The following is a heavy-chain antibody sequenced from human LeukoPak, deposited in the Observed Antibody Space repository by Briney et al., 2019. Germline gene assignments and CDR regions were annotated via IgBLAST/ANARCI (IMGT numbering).Heavy chain of an antibody. CDR3: AKDPNPHYDFWSGYK. V-gene: IGHV3-23*01. CDR1: GFTFTGHT. CDR2: IGGRDDRT. J-gene: IGHJ4*02. Sequence: GGSLRLSCAASGFTFTGHTMTWLRQAPGKGLEWVSIIGGRDDRTYYADSVKGRFTISRDNSNNILYLQMNSLRAEDTAVCYCAKDPNPHYDFWSGYKWGQGTLVTVSS. D-gene: IGHD3-3*01.